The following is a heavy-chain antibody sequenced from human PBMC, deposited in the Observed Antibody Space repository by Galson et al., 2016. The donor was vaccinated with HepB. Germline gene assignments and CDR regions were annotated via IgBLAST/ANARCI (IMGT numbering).Heavy chain of an antibody. J-gene: IGHJ5*02. D-gene: IGHD6-13*01. CDR3: ARKFGPPALGSWFSGDWIDP. CDR1: GCTFSNYG. CDR2: IWYDGTNK. V-gene: IGHV3-33*01. Sequence: SMRLSCAASGCTFSNYGMHWVRQAPGKGLEWVALIWYDGTNKYYADSLQGRITISRDNSNNTLYLQMNSLTVADTAVYYCARKFGPPALGSWFSGDWIDPWGQGTLVTVSS.